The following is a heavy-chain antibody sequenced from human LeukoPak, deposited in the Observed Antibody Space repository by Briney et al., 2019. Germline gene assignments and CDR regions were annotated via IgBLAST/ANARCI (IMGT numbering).Heavy chain of an antibody. CDR1: GFTFSSYW. CDR2: IDGDGSST. V-gene: IGHV3-74*01. J-gene: IGHJ4*02. D-gene: IGHD3-10*01. CDR3: ASTIGSAPDYYGSGGFAVLDY. Sequence: GGSLRLSCAASGFTFSSYWMHWVRQVPGKGLEWVSRIDGDGSSTTYADSVKDRFTISRDNAKNTLYLQMNSLRAEDTAVYYCASTIGSAPDYYGSGGFAVLDYWGQGTLVTVSS.